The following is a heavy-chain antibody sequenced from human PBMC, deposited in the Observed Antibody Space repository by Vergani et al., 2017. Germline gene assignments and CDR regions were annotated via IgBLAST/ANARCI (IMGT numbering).Heavy chain of an antibody. V-gene: IGHV4-34*02. CDR3: ARDPRGYGGDPEDYYYGMDV. Sequence: QVQLQQWGPGLLKPSETLSLTCDVFGESFTGFFWGWIRQPPGKGLEWIGQMHHNGRSDYNPSLKSRVTIAVDTSKKQVSLKMNSLTAADTALYYCARDPRGYGGDPEDYYYGMDVWGQGTTVTVSS. CDR1: GESFTGFF. CDR2: MHHNGRS. D-gene: IGHD2-21*02. J-gene: IGHJ6*02.